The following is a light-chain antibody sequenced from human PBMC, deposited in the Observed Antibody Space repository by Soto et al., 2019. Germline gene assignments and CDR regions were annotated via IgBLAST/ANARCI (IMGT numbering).Light chain of an antibody. CDR2: GAS. J-gene: IGKJ1*01. CDR3: QQYNNWPRT. Sequence: EIVMTQSPATLSLSPGERATLSCRARQSVRSNLAWYQQKPGQAPRLLIYGASTRATGIPARFSGSGSGTEFTLTISSLQSEDFAVYYCQQYNNWPRTFGQGTKVEIK. V-gene: IGKV3-15*01. CDR1: QSVRSN.